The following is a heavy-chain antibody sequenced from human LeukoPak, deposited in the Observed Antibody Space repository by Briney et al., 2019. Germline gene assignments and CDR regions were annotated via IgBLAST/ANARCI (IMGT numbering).Heavy chain of an antibody. CDR1: GFTFSTYS. CDR3: AKDSGTDTCFDY. D-gene: IGHD5-18*01. CDR2: ISSSSSYI. Sequence: GGSLRLSCAASGFTFSTYSMNWVRQAPGKGLEWVSSISSSSSYIYYADSVKGRFTISRDNAKKSVYLQMNSLRAEDTAVYYCAKDSGTDTCFDYWGQGTLVTVSS. J-gene: IGHJ4*02. V-gene: IGHV3-21*04.